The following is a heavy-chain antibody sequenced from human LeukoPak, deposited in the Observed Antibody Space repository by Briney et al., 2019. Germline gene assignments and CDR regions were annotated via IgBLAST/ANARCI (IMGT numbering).Heavy chain of an antibody. V-gene: IGHV3-11*01. CDR2: ISSSGSTI. Sequence: KAAGTLRLSRAASGGTLSVYYMSWIRQPPGKGPEWVSYISSSGSTIYYADSVKGRFTISRDIAKNSLYLQMNSLRAEDTAVYYCARDEDSWFNYWGQGTLVTVSS. J-gene: IGHJ4*02. CDR3: ARDEDSWFNY. CDR1: GGTLSVYY. D-gene: IGHD6-6*01.